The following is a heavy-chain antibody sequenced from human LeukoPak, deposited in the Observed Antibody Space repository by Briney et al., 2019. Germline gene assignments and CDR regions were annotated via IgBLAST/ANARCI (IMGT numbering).Heavy chain of an antibody. Sequence: SETLSLTCTVSGGSISSYYWSWIRQPPGKGLEWIGEIYHSGSTNYNPSLKSRVTISVDKSKNQFSLKLSSVTAADTAVYYCARASGGYSYGPFDYWGQGTLVTVSS. CDR1: GGSISSYY. J-gene: IGHJ4*02. V-gene: IGHV4-59*12. CDR3: ARASGGYSYGPFDY. CDR2: IYHSGST. D-gene: IGHD5-18*01.